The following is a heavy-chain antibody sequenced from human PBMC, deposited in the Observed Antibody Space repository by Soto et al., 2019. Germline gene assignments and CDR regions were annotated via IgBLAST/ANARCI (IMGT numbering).Heavy chain of an antibody. CDR1: GGTFSSYS. J-gene: IGHJ4*02. V-gene: IGHV1-69*01. CDR3: AREGSGDYGNSFGY. CDR2: ITPLCGSA. D-gene: IGHD4-17*01. Sequence: QVQLVQSGAEVKKSGSSVKVSCKASGGTFSSYSISWVRQAPGQGREWMGGITPLCGSANYAQKFQGRVTITEGDSGSPAYMQRSSVSSEDTAVNYCAREGSGDYGNSFGYCYQGTLVTFSA.